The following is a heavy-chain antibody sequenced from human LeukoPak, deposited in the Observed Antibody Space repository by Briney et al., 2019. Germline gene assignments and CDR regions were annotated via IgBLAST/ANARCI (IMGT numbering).Heavy chain of an antibody. V-gene: IGHV3-53*01. CDR3: ASGRGRASDYYYGMDV. J-gene: IGHJ6*02. Sequence: GGSLRLSCAVSGFTVSSNYMSWVRQAPGKGLEWVTVIYSGGDTYYADSVKGRFTISRDNSKNTLYLQMNSLRAEDTAGYYCASGRGRASDYYYGMDVWGQGTTVTVSS. CDR2: IYSGGDT. CDR1: GFTVSSNY. D-gene: IGHD3-10*01.